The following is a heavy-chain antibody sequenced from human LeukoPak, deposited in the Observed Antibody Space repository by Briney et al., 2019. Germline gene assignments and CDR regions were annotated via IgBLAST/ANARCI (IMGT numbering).Heavy chain of an antibody. J-gene: IGHJ3*02. D-gene: IGHD2/OR15-2a*01. CDR2: IYYSGST. CDR3: ARPETYNDYVLWAFDI. CDR1: GGSISSSSYY. Sequence: SETLSLTCTVSGGSISSSSYYWGWIRQPPGKGLEWIGNIYYSGSTYYNPSLKSRVTISVDTSKNQFSLKLSSVTAADTAVYYCARPETYNDYVLWAFDIWGQGTMVTVSS. V-gene: IGHV4-39*01.